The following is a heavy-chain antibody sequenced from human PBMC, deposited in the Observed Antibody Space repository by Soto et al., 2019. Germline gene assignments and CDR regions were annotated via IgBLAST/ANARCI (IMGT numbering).Heavy chain of an antibody. CDR1: GYTFTTYY. Sequence: QVLLVQSGAEVKKPGASLNVSCKASGYTFTTYYIHWVRQAPGQGLEWVGTINPRDGTATYAQRFRGRVNMTRDTSTTTVYMEVSSLAAADTAIYYCARSWRVFGVTVTGYFDFWGQGPLVAVSS. J-gene: IGHJ4*02. D-gene: IGHD3-3*01. CDR3: ARSWRVFGVTVTGYFDF. V-gene: IGHV1-46*01. CDR2: INPRDGTA.